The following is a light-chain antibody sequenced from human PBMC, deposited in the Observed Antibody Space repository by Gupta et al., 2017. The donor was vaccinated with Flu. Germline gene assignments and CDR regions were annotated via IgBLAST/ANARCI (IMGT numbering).Light chain of an antibody. CDR3: SAWDDSRNDVV. J-gene: IGLJ2*01. Sequence: QSVLTQPPSASGTPGQRVTISCSGSSSNIESNTVNWYQQLPGTAPKLLIYTNNRRPSGVPDRFSGSKSGTSASLAISGLQAEDEADYYCSAWDDSRNDVVFGGGTKLTVL. V-gene: IGLV1-44*01. CDR1: SSNIESNT. CDR2: TNN.